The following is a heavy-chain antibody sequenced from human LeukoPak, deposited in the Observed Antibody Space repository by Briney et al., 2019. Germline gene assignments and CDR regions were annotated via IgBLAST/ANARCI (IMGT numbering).Heavy chain of an antibody. CDR2: MNSKTGGT. Sequence: ASVKVSCKASQYTFTHYYIHWVRQARGQGLEWMGWMNSKTGGTNSAQMFQDRVTLTSDTSINTAFMEVKRLTTDDTAVYYCARGVGTSWFDPWGQGTPVTVSS. CDR1: QYTFTHYY. D-gene: IGHD2-15*01. CDR3: ARGVGTSWFDP. V-gene: IGHV1-2*02. J-gene: IGHJ5*02.